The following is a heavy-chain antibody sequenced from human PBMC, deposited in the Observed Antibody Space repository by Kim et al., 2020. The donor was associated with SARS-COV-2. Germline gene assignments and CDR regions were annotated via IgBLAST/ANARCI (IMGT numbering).Heavy chain of an antibody. Sequence: QKLQGRVTMTTDTSTSTAYMELRSLRSDDTAVYYCERDFTYSSRPAAFDIWGQGTMVTVSS. J-gene: IGHJ3*02. V-gene: IGHV1-18*01. D-gene: IGHD6-13*01. CDR3: ERDFTYSSRPAAFDI.